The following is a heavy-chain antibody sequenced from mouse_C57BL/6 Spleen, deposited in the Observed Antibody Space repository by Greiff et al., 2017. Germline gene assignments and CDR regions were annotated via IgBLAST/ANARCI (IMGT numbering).Heavy chain of an antibody. Sequence: VQLKQSGPELVKPGASVKISCKASGYTFTDYYMNWVKQSHGKSLEWIGDINPNNGGTSYNQKFKGKATLTVDKSSSTAYMELRSLTSEDSAVYYCASITTVVATHYFDYWGQGTTLTVSS. V-gene: IGHV1-26*01. CDR2: INPNNGGT. CDR1: GYTFTDYY. CDR3: ASITTVVATHYFDY. J-gene: IGHJ2*01. D-gene: IGHD1-1*01.